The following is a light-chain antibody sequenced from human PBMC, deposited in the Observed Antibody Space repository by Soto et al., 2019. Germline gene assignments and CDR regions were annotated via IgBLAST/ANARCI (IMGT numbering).Light chain of an antibody. CDR1: QSVSSN. Sequence: EIVMTQSPATLSVSPGERATLSCRASQSVSSNLAWYQQKPGQAPRPLIYGASTRATGIPARFSGSGSGTEFTLTISSLQSEDFAVYYCQQYNNWPPVFGPGTKVDIK. V-gene: IGKV3-15*01. CDR3: QQYNNWPPV. J-gene: IGKJ3*01. CDR2: GAS.